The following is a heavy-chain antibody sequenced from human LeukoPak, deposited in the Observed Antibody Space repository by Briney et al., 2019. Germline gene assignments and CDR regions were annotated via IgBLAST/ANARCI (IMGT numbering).Heavy chain of an antibody. Sequence: GGSLRLSCSASGFTFSTYSMNWVRQAPGKGLEWVSSISSSSDYIYYADSVKGRFTISRDNAKNSLYLQMNSLRVEDTALYHCASGGYCSGGNCQGTLFHNWGHGVLVTVSS. J-gene: IGHJ4*01. CDR3: ASGGYCSGGNCQGTLFHN. CDR1: GFTFSTYS. V-gene: IGHV3-21*01. CDR2: ISSSSDYI. D-gene: IGHD2-15*01.